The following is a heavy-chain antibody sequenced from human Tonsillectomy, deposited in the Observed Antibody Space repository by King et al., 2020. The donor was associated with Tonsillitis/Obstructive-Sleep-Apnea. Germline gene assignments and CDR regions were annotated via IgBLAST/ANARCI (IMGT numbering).Heavy chain of an antibody. CDR1: GYSFTSYW. Sequence: QLVQSGAEVKKPGESLRISCKGSGYSFTSYWISWVRQMPGKGLEWMGRIDPSDSYTNYSPSFQGHVTISADKSICTAYLQWSSLKASDTAMYYCAARLGIVGATGYWGQGTLVTVSS. D-gene: IGHD1-26*01. J-gene: IGHJ4*02. CDR2: IDPSDSYT. CDR3: AARLGIVGATGY. V-gene: IGHV5-10-1*03.